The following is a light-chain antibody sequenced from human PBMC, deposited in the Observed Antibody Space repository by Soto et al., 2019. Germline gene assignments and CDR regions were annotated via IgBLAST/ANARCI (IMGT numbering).Light chain of an antibody. V-gene: IGKV3-15*01. CDR2: GAS. Sequence: EIVMTQSPATLSVSPGERVTLSCRASQSVRSYLAWYQHKPDQPPRLLIYGASTRATGIPARFSGSGSCTYFTLTISTLQSEDFAVYFCQQCSDWPLFTCVQGTRLEIK. CDR3: QQCSDWPLFT. J-gene: IGKJ5*01. CDR1: QSVRSY.